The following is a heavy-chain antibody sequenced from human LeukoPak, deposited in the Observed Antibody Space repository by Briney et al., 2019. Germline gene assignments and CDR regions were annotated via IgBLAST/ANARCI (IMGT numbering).Heavy chain of an antibody. V-gene: IGHV1-24*01. CDR3: ATIAPGDLFDS. CDR1: GSTLTEFS. Sequence: ASVKVSCKVSGSTLTEFSIHWVRQAPGKGLEWMGCFVPEDDETIYAQSFQGRVTMTEDTSTDTAYMELSSLRSEDTAMYYCATIAPGDLFDSWGQGTLVTVSS. J-gene: IGHJ4*02. D-gene: IGHD7-27*01. CDR2: FVPEDDET.